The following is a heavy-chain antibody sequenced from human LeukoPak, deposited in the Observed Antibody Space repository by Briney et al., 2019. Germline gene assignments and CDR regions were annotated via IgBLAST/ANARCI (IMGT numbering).Heavy chain of an antibody. Sequence: GGSLRLSCAASGFTFSSSEMNWVRQAPGKGLEWVSCISGGGTTVFYPDSVKGRFTISRDNAKNSLYLQMNSLRAEGTAVYYCARDGPIVATTWGQGTLVTVSA. V-gene: IGHV3-48*03. CDR1: GFTFSSSE. CDR3: ARDGPIVATT. D-gene: IGHD5-12*01. CDR2: ISGGGTTV. J-gene: IGHJ5*02.